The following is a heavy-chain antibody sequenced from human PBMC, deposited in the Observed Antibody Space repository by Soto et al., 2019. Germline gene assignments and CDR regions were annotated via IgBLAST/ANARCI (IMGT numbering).Heavy chain of an antibody. CDR1: GYTFTSYA. Sequence: GASVKVSCKASGYTFTSYAMHWVRQAPGQRLEWMGWINAGNGNTKYSQKFQGRVTITRDTSASTAYMELSSLRSEDTAVYYCARGYCSSTSCYAREFYGDYWGQGTPVTVSS. CDR3: ARGYCSSTSCYAREFYGDY. J-gene: IGHJ4*02. CDR2: INAGNGNT. D-gene: IGHD2-2*01. V-gene: IGHV1-3*01.